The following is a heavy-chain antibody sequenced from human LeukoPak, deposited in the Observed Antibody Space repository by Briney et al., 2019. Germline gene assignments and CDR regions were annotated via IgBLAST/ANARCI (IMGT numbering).Heavy chain of an antibody. Sequence: GGSLRLSCAPPGLSLSSYGMHWVRHAPRKGLEWVAFIQYDGGKILSGDSVKGRCTISRDTSKNTIYLQVDSLSGEDTAVYYCAKDNGGYLTPDYWGQGTLVTVSS. CDR1: GLSLSSYG. V-gene: IGHV3-30*02. J-gene: IGHJ4*02. CDR3: AKDNGGYLTPDY. CDR2: IQYDGGKI. D-gene: IGHD4-17*01.